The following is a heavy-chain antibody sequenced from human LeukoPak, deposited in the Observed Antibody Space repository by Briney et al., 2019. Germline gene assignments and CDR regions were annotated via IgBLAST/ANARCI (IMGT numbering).Heavy chain of an antibody. CDR3: AREKYVTGEFFQH. J-gene: IGHJ1*01. CDR1: GFTFSDYW. Sequence: GGSLRLSCAASGFTFSDYWMGWVRQAPGKGLEWVANIKQDGSDISYVHSVKGRFTISRDNARNSLYLQMNSLRDEDTAVYSCAREKYVTGEFFQHWGQGTLVTVSS. CDR2: IKQDGSDI. V-gene: IGHV3-7*01. D-gene: IGHD3-16*01.